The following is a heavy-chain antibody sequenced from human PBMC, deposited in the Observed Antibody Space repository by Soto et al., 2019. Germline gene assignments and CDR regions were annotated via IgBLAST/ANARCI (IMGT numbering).Heavy chain of an antibody. CDR2: IYWDDDK. CDR3: VHRRGGSGGKDAFDV. J-gene: IGHJ3*01. Sequence: SGPTLVKPTQTLTLTCTFSGFSLTSTGVGVGWIRQPPGKALEWLALIYWDDDKRYSPSLKSRLTITKDTSKNQVVLTMTNMDPVDTATFYCVHRRGGSGGKDAFDVWGQGTMVTVSS. V-gene: IGHV2-5*02. D-gene: IGHD6-19*01. CDR1: GFSLTSTGVG.